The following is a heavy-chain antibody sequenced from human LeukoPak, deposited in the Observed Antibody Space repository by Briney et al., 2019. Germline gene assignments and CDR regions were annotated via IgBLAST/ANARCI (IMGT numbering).Heavy chain of an antibody. CDR2: ISWNSGSI. J-gene: IGHJ4*02. CDR3: AKDKGFGELSVEYFDY. CDR1: GFTFDDYA. D-gene: IGHD3-10*01. V-gene: IGHV3-9*01. Sequence: GGSLRLSCAASGFTFDDYAMHWVRQAPGKGLEWVSGISWNSGSIGYADSVKGRFTISRDNAKNSLYLQMNSLRAEDTALYYCAKDKGFGELSVEYFDYWGQGTLVTVSS.